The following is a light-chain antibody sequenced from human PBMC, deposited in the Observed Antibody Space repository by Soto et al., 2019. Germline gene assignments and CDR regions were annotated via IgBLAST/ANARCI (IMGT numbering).Light chain of an antibody. CDR1: NIGSRS. CDR2: DDS. Sequence: SYELTQPPSVSVAPGQTARITCGGNNIGSRSVHWYQLKPGQAPMLVVYDDSDRPSGIPERFSGSNSGNTATLTISGVEAGDEAAYYCQVWESSSDHSVFGTGTKLTVL. V-gene: IGLV3-21*02. J-gene: IGLJ1*01. CDR3: QVWESSSDHSV.